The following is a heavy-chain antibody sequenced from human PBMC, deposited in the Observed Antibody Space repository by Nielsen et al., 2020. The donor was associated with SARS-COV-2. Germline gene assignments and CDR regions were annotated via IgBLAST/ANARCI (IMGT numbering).Heavy chain of an antibody. J-gene: IGHJ3*02. D-gene: IGHD3-22*01. CDR3: ARELYHDSSGYWTNEFAFDI. CDR2: ISSSSSYT. Sequence: WIRQPPGPGLEWVSYISSSSSYTNYADSVKGRFTISRDNAKNSLYLQMNSLRAEDTAVYYCARELYHDSSGYWTNEFAFDIWGQGTMVTVSS. V-gene: IGHV3-11*05.